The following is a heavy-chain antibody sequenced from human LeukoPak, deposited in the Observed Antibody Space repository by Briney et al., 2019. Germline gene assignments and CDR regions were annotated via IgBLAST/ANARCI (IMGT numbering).Heavy chain of an antibody. CDR1: GFTFTSSA. D-gene: IGHD4-23*01. Sequence: GASVKVSCKASGFTFTSSAVQWVRQARGQGLEWIGWIVVGGGNTNYAQRFQDRVNITRDMSTSTAYMELSSLRSEDTAVYYCAAEIYGGNSDCCTFDFWGPGTPVTVSS. J-gene: IGHJ3*01. V-gene: IGHV1-58*01. CDR3: AAEIYGGNSDCCTFDF. CDR2: IVVGGGNT.